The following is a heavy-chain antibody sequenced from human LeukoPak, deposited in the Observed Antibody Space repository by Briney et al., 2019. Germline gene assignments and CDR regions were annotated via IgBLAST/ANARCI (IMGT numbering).Heavy chain of an antibody. D-gene: IGHD6-19*01. CDR2: ISGSGGGT. Sequence: GGSLRLSCAASGFTFSACTMYWVRQAPGKGLEWVSAISGSGGGTYYADSVKDRFTISRDYSNNTLYLQMNSLRADDTAVYYCAKVASADAQARLNYWGQGTLVTVSS. CDR1: GFTFSACT. J-gene: IGHJ4*02. V-gene: IGHV3-23*01. CDR3: AKVASADAQARLNY.